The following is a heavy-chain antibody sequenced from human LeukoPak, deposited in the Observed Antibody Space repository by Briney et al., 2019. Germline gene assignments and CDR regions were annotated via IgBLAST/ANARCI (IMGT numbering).Heavy chain of an antibody. CDR1: GGTFSSYA. J-gene: IGHJ3*02. Sequence: ASVKVSCKASGGTFSSYAISWVRQAPGQGLEWMGGIIPIFGTASYAQKFQGRVTITTDESTSTAYMELSSLRSEDTAVYYCASGIVGATWGAFDIWGQGTMVTVSS. V-gene: IGHV1-69*05. D-gene: IGHD1-26*01. CDR2: IIPIFGTA. CDR3: ASGIVGATWGAFDI.